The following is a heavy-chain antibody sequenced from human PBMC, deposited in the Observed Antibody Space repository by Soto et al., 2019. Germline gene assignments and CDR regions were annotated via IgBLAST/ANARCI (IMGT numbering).Heavy chain of an antibody. V-gene: IGHV2-70*01. CDR2: IDWDDDK. D-gene: IGHD6-13*01. CDR1: GFSLSTSGRC. Sequence: LVNPTQTLTLTCTFSGFSLSTSGRCVSWIRQPPGKALQWLALIDWDDDKYYSTSLRTRLTISKDTSKNQVVLTMTNMDPVDTATYYCARIPAGGSSLYYYYYYGMDVWGQGTTVTVSS. J-gene: IGHJ6*02. CDR3: ARIPAGGSSLYYYYYYGMDV.